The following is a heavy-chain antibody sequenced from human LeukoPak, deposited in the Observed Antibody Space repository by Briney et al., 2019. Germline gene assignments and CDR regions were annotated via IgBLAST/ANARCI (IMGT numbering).Heavy chain of an antibody. J-gene: IGHJ4*02. CDR2: IYSGGST. CDR1: GFTVSSNY. CDR3: ASGTNSGCYKIGDY. V-gene: IGHV3-53*01. Sequence: PGGSLRLSCAASGFTVSSNYMSWVRQAPGKGLEWVSVIYSGGSTYYADSVKGRFTISRDNSKNTLYLQMNSLRAEDTAVYYCASGTNSGCYKIGDYWGQGTLVTVSS. D-gene: IGHD6-19*01.